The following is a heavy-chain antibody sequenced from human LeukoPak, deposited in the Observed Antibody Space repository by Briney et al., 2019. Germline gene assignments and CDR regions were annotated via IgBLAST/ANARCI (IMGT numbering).Heavy chain of an antibody. V-gene: IGHV3-23*01. CDR1: GFTVSSTD. J-gene: IGHJ5*02. CDR2: ISETGDRT. CDR3: AKQFVDI. Sequence: GGSLRLSCAASGFTVSSTDISWVRQAPGKGLEWVSAISETGDRTHYADSVKGRFTVSRDNPKDTLYLQMDSLRAEDTAVYYCAKQFVDIWGQGTLVTVSS. D-gene: IGHD5-24*01.